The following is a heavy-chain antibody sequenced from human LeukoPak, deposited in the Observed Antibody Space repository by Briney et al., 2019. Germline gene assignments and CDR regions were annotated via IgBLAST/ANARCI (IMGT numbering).Heavy chain of an antibody. J-gene: IGHJ6*02. Sequence: PSETLSLTCTVSGGAISSGGYSWSWIRQHPGMGLEWIGYLYYSGSTYYNPSLKSRVSISLDTSKNQFSLKLHSVTAADTAVYYCARGRIAYYAMDVWGQGTTVTVSS. CDR2: LYYSGST. D-gene: IGHD2-21*01. CDR1: GGAISSGGYS. CDR3: ARGRIAYYAMDV. V-gene: IGHV4-31*03.